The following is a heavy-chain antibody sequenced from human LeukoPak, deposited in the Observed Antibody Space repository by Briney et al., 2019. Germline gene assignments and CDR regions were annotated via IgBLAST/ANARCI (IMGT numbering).Heavy chain of an antibody. D-gene: IGHD5-24*01. CDR1: GFTFTSYA. V-gene: IGHV3-64D*09. CDR3: VKTREMATITPPFDY. CDR2: ISTNGGST. J-gene: IGHJ4*02. Sequence: GGSLRLSCAASGFTFTSYAMHRVRQAPGKGLEYVSAISTNGGSTYYADSVKGRFTISRDNSKNTLCLPMSSLRAEDTAVYYCVKTREMATITPPFDYWGQGTLVTVSS.